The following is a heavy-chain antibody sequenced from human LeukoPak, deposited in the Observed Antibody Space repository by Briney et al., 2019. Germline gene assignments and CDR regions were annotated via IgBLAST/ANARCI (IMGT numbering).Heavy chain of an antibody. CDR3: ARLVDIVVVVAVDARSWAFDI. J-gene: IGHJ3*02. CDR1: GYSFTNYW. CDR2: IYPADSDT. Sequence: GESLKISCKGSGYSFTNYWIGWVRQMPGKGLEWMGIIYPADSDTRYSPSFQDQVTISADKSIGTAYLQWSSLKASDTAMYYCARLVDIVVVVAVDARSWAFDIWGQGTMVTVSS. V-gene: IGHV5-51*01. D-gene: IGHD2-15*01.